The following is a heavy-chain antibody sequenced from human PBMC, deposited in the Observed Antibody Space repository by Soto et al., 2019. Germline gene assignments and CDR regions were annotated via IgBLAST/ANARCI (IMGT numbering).Heavy chain of an antibody. CDR1: GASITSYY. J-gene: IGHJ5*02. D-gene: IGHD6-25*01. CDR2: MDYTGSD. V-gene: IGHV4-59*01. CDR3: ARIPITAAVWFDP. Sequence: QVQLQESGPGVVSPSETLSLTCTVSGASITSYYWSWIRQSPGKGLEWIGYMDYTGSDNYNPSLKSRVTXSXDXXKNQFSLTLTSVTAADTAIYYCARIPITAAVWFDPWGQGTLVTVSS.